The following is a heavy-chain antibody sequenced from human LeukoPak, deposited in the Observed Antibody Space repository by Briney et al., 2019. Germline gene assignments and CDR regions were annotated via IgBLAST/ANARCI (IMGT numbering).Heavy chain of an antibody. CDR1: GYSFTSYW. Sequence: GESLTISCKGSGYSFTSYWIGWVRQMPGKGLEWMGIIYPGDSDTRYSPSFQGQVTISADKSISTAYLQWSSLKASDTAMYYCARREWWEPYYFDYWGQGTLVTVSS. CDR3: ARREWWEPYYFDY. D-gene: IGHD2-15*01. J-gene: IGHJ4*02. V-gene: IGHV5-51*01. CDR2: IYPGDSDT.